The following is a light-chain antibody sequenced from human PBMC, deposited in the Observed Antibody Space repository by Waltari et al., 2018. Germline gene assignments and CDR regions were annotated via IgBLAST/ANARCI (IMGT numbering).Light chain of an antibody. V-gene: IGLV1-44*01. CDR3: AAWDDSLNGPV. CDR2: INN. CDR1: NSNVGSNS. Sequence: QSVLTQSPSASGAPGQTVTISCSGGNSNVGSNSVDWYQQFPGAAPNLLIYINNERPSAVPDRFSGSKSGTSASLAISNLQSDDEADYYCAAWDDSLNGPVFGGGTKVTV. J-gene: IGLJ3*02.